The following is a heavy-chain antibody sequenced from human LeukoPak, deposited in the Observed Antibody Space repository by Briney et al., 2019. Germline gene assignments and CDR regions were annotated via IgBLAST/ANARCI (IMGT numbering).Heavy chain of an antibody. CDR2: ISSSSSYI. V-gene: IGHV3-21*01. J-gene: IGHJ5*02. CDR3: ASLYGSGPNWFDP. Sequence: PGGSLRLSCAASGFTVSNNYMSWVRQAPGKGLEWVSSISSSSSYIYYADSVKGRFTISRDNAKNSLYLQMNSLRAEDTAVYYCASLYGSGPNWFDPWGQGTLVTVSS. D-gene: IGHD3-10*01. CDR1: GFTVSNNY.